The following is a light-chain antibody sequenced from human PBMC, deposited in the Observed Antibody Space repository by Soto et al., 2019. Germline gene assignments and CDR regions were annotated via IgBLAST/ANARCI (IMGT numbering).Light chain of an antibody. CDR1: QSVSSSY. J-gene: IGKJ1*01. CDR3: QQYGRSPRT. V-gene: IGKV3-20*01. CDR2: GAS. Sequence: EIVLTQSPGTLSLSPGERATLSCRASQSVSSSYLAWYQQKPGQAPRLLIYGASSRATGIPDRFSGSGSGTDFTLTISGLEPEDFAVYYCQQYGRSPRTVGQGTKVDIK.